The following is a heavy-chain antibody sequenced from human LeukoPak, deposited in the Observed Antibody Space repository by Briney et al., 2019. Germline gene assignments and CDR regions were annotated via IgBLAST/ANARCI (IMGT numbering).Heavy chain of an antibody. V-gene: IGHV4-59*12. Sequence: PSETLSLTCTVSGRSISSYYWSWIRQPPGKGLEWIGYIYYSGSTNYNPSLKSRVTISVDTSKNQFSLKLSSVTAADTAVYYCARFLWYSSGWSSAGAKSYYYGMDVWGQGTTVTVSS. CDR1: GRSISSYY. J-gene: IGHJ6*02. CDR2: IYYSGST. D-gene: IGHD6-19*01. CDR3: ARFLWYSSGWSSAGAKSYYYGMDV.